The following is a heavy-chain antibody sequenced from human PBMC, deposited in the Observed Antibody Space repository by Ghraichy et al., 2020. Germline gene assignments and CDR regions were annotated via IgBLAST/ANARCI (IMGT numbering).Heavy chain of an antibody. CDR3: ARDRPTYYFDSGTYGDAFDI. D-gene: IGHD3-10*01. CDR2: ISSSSTYI. J-gene: IGHJ3*02. V-gene: IGHV3-21*01. Sequence: GESLNISCAASGFTFSTYNMNWVRQAPGKGLEWVSSISSSSTYISYTDSVKGRFTISRDDAKNSLYLQMNSLRAEDTAVYYCARDRPTYYFDSGTYGDAFDIWGQGTMVTVSS. CDR1: GFTFSTYN.